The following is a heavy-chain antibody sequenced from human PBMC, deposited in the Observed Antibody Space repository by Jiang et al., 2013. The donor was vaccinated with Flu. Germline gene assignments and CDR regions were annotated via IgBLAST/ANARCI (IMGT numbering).Heavy chain of an antibody. CDR1: GDSIISTGYY. CDR2: IYYSGSP. D-gene: IGHD3-16*01. CDR3: ARWGDETAAFDI. Sequence: PGLVKPSQTLSLSCNVSGDSIISTGYYRTWIRQYPGKGLEWIGHIYYSGSPYYNPSLKSRLTISLHTSKNEFSLKLNSVTAADTAVYYCARWGDETAAFDIWGQGTTVTVSS. J-gene: IGHJ3*02. V-gene: IGHV4-31*03.